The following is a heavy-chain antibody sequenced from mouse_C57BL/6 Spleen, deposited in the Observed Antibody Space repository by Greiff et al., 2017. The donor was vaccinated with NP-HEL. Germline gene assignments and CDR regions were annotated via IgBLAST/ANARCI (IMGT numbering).Heavy chain of an antibody. CDR3: ARALYDYDRYYAMDY. CDR1: GYAFSSSW. D-gene: IGHD2-4*01. V-gene: IGHV1-82*01. J-gene: IGHJ4*01. Sequence: VQLQQSGPELVKPGASVKISCKASGYAFSSSWMNWVKQRPGKGLEWIGRIYPGDGDTNYNGKFKGKATLTADKSSSTAYMQLSSLTSEDSAVYFCARALYDYDRYYAMDYWGQGTSVTVSS. CDR2: IYPGDGDT.